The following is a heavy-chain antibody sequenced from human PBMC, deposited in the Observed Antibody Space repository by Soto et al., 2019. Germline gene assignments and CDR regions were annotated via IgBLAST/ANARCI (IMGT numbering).Heavy chain of an antibody. J-gene: IGHJ6*03. V-gene: IGHV5-51*01. CDR2: IYPGDSDT. Sequence: GESLKISCEGSGYRFTSYWIGWVRQMPGKGLEWMGIIYPGDSDTRYSPSFQGQVTISADKSISTAYLQWSSLKASDTAMYYCARHVLYCSSTSCYGTYYMDVWGKGTTVTVPS. CDR3: ARHVLYCSSTSCYGTYYMDV. CDR1: GYRFTSYW. D-gene: IGHD2-2*01.